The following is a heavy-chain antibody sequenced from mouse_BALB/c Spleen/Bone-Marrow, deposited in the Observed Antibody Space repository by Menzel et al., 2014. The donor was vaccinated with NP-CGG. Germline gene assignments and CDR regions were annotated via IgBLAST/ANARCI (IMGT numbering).Heavy chain of an antibody. D-gene: IGHD2-1*01. CDR3: ARWGNSYAMDY. CDR1: GYTFTSYW. Sequence: LQESGAELARPGASVKLSCKASGYTFTSYWMQWVKQRPGQGLEWIGAIYPGDGDTRYTQKFKGKATLTADKSSSTACMQLSSLASEDSAVYYCARWGNSYAMDYWGQGTSVTVSS. J-gene: IGHJ4*01. V-gene: IGHV1-87*01. CDR2: IYPGDGDT.